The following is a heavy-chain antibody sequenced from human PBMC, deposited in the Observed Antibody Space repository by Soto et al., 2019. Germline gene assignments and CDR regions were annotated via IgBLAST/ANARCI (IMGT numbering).Heavy chain of an antibody. V-gene: IGHV6-1*01. CDR3: ARDLESSSWYGGYYYYYGMDV. D-gene: IGHD6-13*01. J-gene: IGHJ6*02. CDR2: TYYRSKWYN. Sequence: SQTLSLTCAISGDSVSSNSAAWNWIRQSPSRGLEWLGRTYYRSKWYNDYAVSVKSRITINPDTSKNQFYLQLNSVTPEDTAVYYCARDLESSSWYGGYYYYYGMDVWGQGTTVTVSS. CDR1: GDSVSSNSAA.